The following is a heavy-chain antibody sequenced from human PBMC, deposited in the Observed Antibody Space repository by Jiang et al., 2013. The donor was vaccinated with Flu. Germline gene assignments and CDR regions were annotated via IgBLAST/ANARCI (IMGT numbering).Heavy chain of an antibody. J-gene: IGHJ2*01. CDR2: MNPNSGNT. Sequence: QSGAEVKKPGASVKVSCKASGYTFTSYDINWVRQATGQGLEWMGWMNPNSGNTGYAQKFQGRVTMTRNTSISTAYMEPSSLRSEDTAVYYCARRRSTTGDRYWYFDLWGRGTLVTVSS. CDR1: GYTFTSYD. V-gene: IGHV1-8*01. CDR3: ARRRSTTGDRYWYFDL. D-gene: IGHD7-27*01.